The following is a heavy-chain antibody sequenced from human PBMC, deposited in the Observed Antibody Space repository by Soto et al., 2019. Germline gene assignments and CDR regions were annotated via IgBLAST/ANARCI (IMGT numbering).Heavy chain of an antibody. V-gene: IGHV1-2*02. Sequence: ASVKVSCKASGYTFTGYYMHWVRQAPGPGLEWMGLINPNSGGTNYAQKFQGRVTMTRDTSISKAYMELSRLRSDDTAVYYCAREGEKYYRALYFDYWGQGTLVTVSS. CDR2: INPNSGGT. D-gene: IGHD3-10*01. CDR1: GYTFTGYY. CDR3: AREGEKYYRALYFDY. J-gene: IGHJ4*02.